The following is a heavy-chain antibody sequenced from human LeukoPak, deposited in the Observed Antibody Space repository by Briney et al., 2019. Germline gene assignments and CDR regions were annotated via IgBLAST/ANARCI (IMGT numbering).Heavy chain of an antibody. CDR3: ARLTRLSTSPDRYYLDY. CDR1: GDSISSYY. J-gene: IGHJ4*02. CDR2: IYTSGGT. D-gene: IGHD6-6*01. V-gene: IGHV4-4*09. Sequence: SETLSLTCTVSGDSISSYYWSWIRQPPGKGLEWIRYIYTSGGTNYIPSLKGRVTISIDTSQNQFSLKLSSVTAADSAVYYCARLTRLSTSPDRYYLDYWGQGTLVTVSS.